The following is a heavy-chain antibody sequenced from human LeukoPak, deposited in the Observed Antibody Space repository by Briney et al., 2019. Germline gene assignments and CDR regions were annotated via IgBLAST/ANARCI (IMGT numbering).Heavy chain of an antibody. D-gene: IGHD6-13*01. CDR2: ISTSGSTI. CDR1: GFTFTSCG. J-gene: IGHJ4*02. Sequence: GGSLRLSCAASGFTFTSCGMSWVRQAPGKGLDWVSYISTSGSTIYYADSVKGRFTISRDNAKNSLYLQMNSLRAEDTAVYYCATSRGSWPDYFDYWGQGTLVTVSS. CDR3: ATSRGSWPDYFDY. V-gene: IGHV3-48*04.